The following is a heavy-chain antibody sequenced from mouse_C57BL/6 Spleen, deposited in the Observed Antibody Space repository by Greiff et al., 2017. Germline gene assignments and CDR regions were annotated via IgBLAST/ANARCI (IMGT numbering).Heavy chain of an antibody. CDR3: ARGENGNSPYYFDY. V-gene: IGHV1-55*01. CDR1: GYTFTSYW. J-gene: IGHJ2*01. D-gene: IGHD2-1*01. Sequence: VQLQQPGAELVKPGASVKMSCKASGYTFTSYWITWVKQRPGQGLEWIGDIYPGSGSTNYNEKFKSKATLTVDTSSSTAYMQLSSLTSEDSAVYYCARGENGNSPYYFDYWGQGTTLTVSS. CDR2: IYPGSGST.